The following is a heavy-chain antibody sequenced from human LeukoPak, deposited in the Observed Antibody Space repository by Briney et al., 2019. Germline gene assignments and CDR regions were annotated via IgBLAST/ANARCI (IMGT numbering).Heavy chain of an antibody. V-gene: IGHV4-39*01. CDR1: GGSISTTDFD. D-gene: IGHD1-26*01. Sequence: SETLSLTCAVSGGSISTTDFDWAWIRQPPGQGLEWIATISSSGKSYYNPYLMSRVTISVHTSKNQFSLDVSYVAAADTGLFYCTRFKGGTGFDYWGRGILVIVS. CDR2: ISSSGKS. CDR3: TRFKGGTGFDY. J-gene: IGHJ4*02.